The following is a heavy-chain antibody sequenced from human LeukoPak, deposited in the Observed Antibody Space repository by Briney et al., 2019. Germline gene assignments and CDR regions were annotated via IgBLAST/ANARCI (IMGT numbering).Heavy chain of an antibody. CDR3: AREFRDSSGYPIPHFDY. CDR1: GGSISSGGYY. CDR2: IYNSGST. V-gene: IGHV4-31*03. J-gene: IGHJ4*02. Sequence: SETLSLTCTVSGGSISSGGYYWSWIRQHPGKGLEWIGYIYNSGSTHYNPSLKSRVTISVDTSKNQFSLNLSSVTAADTAVYFCAREFRDSSGYPIPHFDYWGQGTLVTVSS. D-gene: IGHD3-22*01.